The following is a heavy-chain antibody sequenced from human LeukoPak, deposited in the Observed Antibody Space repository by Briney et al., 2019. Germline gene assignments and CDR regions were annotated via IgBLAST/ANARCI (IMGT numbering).Heavy chain of an antibody. V-gene: IGHV3-23*01. Sequence: GRSLRLSCAASGFTFDDYAMNWVRQAPGKGLEWVSAISGNGASTYYADSVKGRFTISRDNSKNKVYLQMNSLRAEDTAVYYCAKDSGDGSGWYGSRFDYWGQGTLVTVSS. CDR2: ISGNGAST. CDR1: GFTFDDYA. D-gene: IGHD6-19*01. J-gene: IGHJ4*02. CDR3: AKDSGDGSGWYGSRFDY.